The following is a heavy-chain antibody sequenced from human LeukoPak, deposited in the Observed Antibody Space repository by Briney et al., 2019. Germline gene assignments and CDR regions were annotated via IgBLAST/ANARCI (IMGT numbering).Heavy chain of an antibody. D-gene: IGHD3-22*01. CDR2: IYYSGSN. CDR3: ARDIGYASSGYYGFRDC. CDR1: GGSITSYY. Sequence: SETLSLTCTVSGGSITSYYWSWIRQPPGKGLEWIGYIYYSGSNNYNPSLKSRVTISVDTSKNQFSLKLSCVTAADSAVYYCARDIGYASSGYYGFRDCWGRGTLVAVS. V-gene: IGHV4-59*01. J-gene: IGHJ4*02.